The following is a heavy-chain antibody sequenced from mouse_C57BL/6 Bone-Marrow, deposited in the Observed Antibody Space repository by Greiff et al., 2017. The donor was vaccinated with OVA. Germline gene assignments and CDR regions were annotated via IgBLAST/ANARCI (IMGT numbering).Heavy chain of an antibody. CDR2: ILPGSGST. CDR3: AKDGNYLYAMDY. J-gene: IGHJ4*01. CDR1: GYTFTGYW. D-gene: IGHD2-1*01. Sequence: QVQLKQSGAELMKPGASVKLSCKATGYTFTGYWIEWVKQRPGHGLEWIGEILPGSGSTNYNDKFKGKATFTADTSSNTAYMQLSSLTTEDSAIYYCAKDGNYLYAMDYWGQGTSVTVSS. V-gene: IGHV1-9*01.